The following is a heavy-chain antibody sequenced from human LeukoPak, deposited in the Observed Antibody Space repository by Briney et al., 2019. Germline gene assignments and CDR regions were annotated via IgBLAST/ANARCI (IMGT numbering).Heavy chain of an antibody. V-gene: IGHV4-4*07. Sequence: PSETLSLTCTVSGGSISSYYWSWIRQPAGKGLEWIGRIYSSGSTNYNPSLKSRVTMSIDRSKNQFSLKLSSVTAADTAVYYCARDPGYYGSGTRGAFDIWGQGTTVTVSS. CDR2: IYSSGST. CDR3: ARDPGYYGSGTRGAFDI. D-gene: IGHD3-10*01. J-gene: IGHJ3*02. CDR1: GGSISSYY.